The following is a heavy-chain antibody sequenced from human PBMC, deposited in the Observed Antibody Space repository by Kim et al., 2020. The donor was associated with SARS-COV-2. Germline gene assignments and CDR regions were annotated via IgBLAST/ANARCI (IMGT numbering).Heavy chain of an antibody. J-gene: IGHJ4*02. Sequence: GGSLRLSCTASGFSFGNYWMSWVRQAPGKGLEWVASIKEDASEKYYLESVKDRFTISRDNAKNSLYLQMKSLRAEDSAVYYCARDAYWGQGTLVTVSS. CDR2: IKEDASEK. V-gene: IGHV3-7*03. CDR3: ARDAY. CDR1: GFSFGNYW.